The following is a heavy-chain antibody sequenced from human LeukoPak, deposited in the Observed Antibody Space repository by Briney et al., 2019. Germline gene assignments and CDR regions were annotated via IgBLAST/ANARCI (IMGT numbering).Heavy chain of an antibody. V-gene: IGHV4-39*01. J-gene: IGHJ4*02. CDR1: GGSSTSSNYQ. CDR2: ISYSGST. CDR3: ARHSITYYYDSSGYYTAIFDY. D-gene: IGHD3-22*01. Sequence: SETLSLTCTVSGGSSTSSNYQWGWIRQPPGKGLEWIGSISYSGSTYFNLSLKSRVMISVDTSKNQFSLKLSSVTAADTAVYYCARHSITYYYDSSGYYTAIFDYWGQGTLVTVSS.